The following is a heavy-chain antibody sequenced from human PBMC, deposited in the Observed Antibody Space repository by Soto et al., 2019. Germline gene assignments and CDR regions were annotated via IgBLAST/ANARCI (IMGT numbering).Heavy chain of an antibody. CDR2: IIPMFGRV. CDR1: GGSFSNDI. J-gene: IGHJ4*02. CDR3: ASGTVYGSGSYPVDY. D-gene: IGHD3-10*01. V-gene: IGHV1-69*02. Sequence: QVQLVQSGAEVKKPGSSVNVSCKASGGSFSNDIISWVQQAPGQGLDWMGTIIPMFGRVNYAQKLQGRVTITADKSTSTAYMELSSLRSDDTAVYYCASGTVYGSGSYPVDYWGQGTLVTVSS.